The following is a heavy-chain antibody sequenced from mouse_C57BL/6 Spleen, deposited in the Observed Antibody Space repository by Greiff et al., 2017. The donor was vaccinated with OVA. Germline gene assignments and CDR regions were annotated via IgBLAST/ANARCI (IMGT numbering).Heavy chain of an antibody. J-gene: IGHJ1*03. D-gene: IGHD1-1*01. V-gene: IGHV3-6*01. CDR2: ISDDGSN. CDR3: ASLYYGSYWYIDV. CDR1: GYSITSCYF. Sequence: EVQVVESGPGLVKPSQSLSLTCSVTGYSITSCYFWYWLRQLPGNKLEWMGNISDDGSNNYNPSLKSRISITRDTSKNQFFLKLNSVTTEDTATYYCASLYYGSYWYIDVWGTRTTVTVSS.